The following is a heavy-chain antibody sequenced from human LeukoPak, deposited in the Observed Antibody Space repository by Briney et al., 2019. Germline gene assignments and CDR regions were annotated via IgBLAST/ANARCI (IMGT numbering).Heavy chain of an antibody. CDR2: IYNSGST. CDR1: GGSISSYC. D-gene: IGHD3-3*01. Sequence: SETLSLTCTVSGGSISSYCWSWIRKPPGKEREWIGYIYNSGSTNYNPSLKSRVTISVDTSKNQFSLKLNSVTAADTAVYYCARDSQDTIYGFDPWGQGTLVTVSS. CDR3: ARDSQDTIYGFDP. V-gene: IGHV4-59*01. J-gene: IGHJ5*02.